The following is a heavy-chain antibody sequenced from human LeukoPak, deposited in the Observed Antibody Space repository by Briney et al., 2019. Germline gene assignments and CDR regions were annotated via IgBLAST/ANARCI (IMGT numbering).Heavy chain of an antibody. V-gene: IGHV4-34*01. CDR2: INHSGST. J-gene: IGHJ6*03. D-gene: IGHD2-8*01. CDR3: ARLPATNAYYYMDV. CDR1: GGSFSGYY. Sequence: SETLSLTCAVYGGSFSGYYWSWIRQPPGKGLEWIGEINHSGSTYYNPSLKSRVTISVDTSKNQFSLKLSSVTAADTAVYYCARLPATNAYYYMDVWGKGTTVTVSS.